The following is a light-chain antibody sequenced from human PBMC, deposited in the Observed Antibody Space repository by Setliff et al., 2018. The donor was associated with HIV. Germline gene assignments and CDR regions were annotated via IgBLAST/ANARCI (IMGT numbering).Light chain of an antibody. CDR2: EVN. CDR1: SSDVGGYNY. CDR3: SSYAGSNNMI. Sequence: LTQPPSASGSPGQSVTISCTGTSSDVGGYNYVSWYQQHPGKAPQVMIYEVNKRPSGVPDRFSGSKSGNTASLTVSGLQADDEADYYCSSYAGSNNMIFGGGTKVTVL. J-gene: IGLJ2*01. V-gene: IGLV2-8*01.